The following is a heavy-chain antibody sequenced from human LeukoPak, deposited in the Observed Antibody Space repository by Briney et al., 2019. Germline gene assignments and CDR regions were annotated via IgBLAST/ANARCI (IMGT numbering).Heavy chain of an antibody. J-gene: IGHJ4*02. D-gene: IGHD6-19*01. CDR2: IIPIFGTA. CDR1: GGTFSSYA. CDR3: ARNYDPPDEDSSGWYERFDY. V-gene: IGHV1-69*13. Sequence: SVKVSCKASGGTFSSYANSWARQAPGQGLEWMGGIIPIFGTANYAQKFQGRVTITADESTSTAYMELSSLRSEDTAVYYCARNYDPPDEDSSGWYERFDYWGQGTLVTVSS.